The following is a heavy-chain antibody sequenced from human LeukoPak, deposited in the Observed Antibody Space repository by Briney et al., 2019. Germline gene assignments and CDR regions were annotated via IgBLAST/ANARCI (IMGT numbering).Heavy chain of an antibody. CDR1: GHTFINYG. CDR3: ASDSYCSSTSCYTSGVTPFDY. J-gene: IGHJ4*02. D-gene: IGHD2-2*02. CDR2: IIPIFGIA. V-gene: IGHV1-69*04. Sequence: ASVKVSCKASGHTFINYGIGWVRQAPGQGLEWMGRIIPIFGIANYAQKFQGRVTITADKSTSTAYMELSSLRPEDTAVYYCASDSYCSSTSCYTSGVTPFDYWGQGTLVTVSS.